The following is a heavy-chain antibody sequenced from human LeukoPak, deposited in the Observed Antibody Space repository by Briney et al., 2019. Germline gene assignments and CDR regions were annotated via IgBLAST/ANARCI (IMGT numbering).Heavy chain of an antibody. CDR1: GFTFSSYW. Sequence: PGGSLRLSCAASGFTFSSYWMSWVRQAPGKGLEWVANIKQDGSEKYYVDSVKGRFTISRDNAKNSLYLQMNSLRAEDTAVYYCARGLPRGVTTPIYYMDVWGKGTTVTISS. J-gene: IGHJ6*03. D-gene: IGHD4-17*01. CDR3: ARGLPRGVTTPIYYMDV. V-gene: IGHV3-7*01. CDR2: IKQDGSEK.